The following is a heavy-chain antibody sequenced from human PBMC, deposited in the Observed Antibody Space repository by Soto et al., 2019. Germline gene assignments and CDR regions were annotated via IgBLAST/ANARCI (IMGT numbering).Heavy chain of an antibody. CDR2: ISGSGGST. J-gene: IGHJ2*01. Sequence: EVQLLESGGGLVQPGGSLRLSCAASGFTFSSYAMSWVRQAPGKGLEWVSAISGSGGSTYYADSVKGRFTISRDNSKNTLYLQMNSLRAEDKAVYYCASNGDYGDWYFDLWGRGTLVTVSS. V-gene: IGHV3-23*01. CDR3: ASNGDYGDWYFDL. D-gene: IGHD4-17*01. CDR1: GFTFSSYA.